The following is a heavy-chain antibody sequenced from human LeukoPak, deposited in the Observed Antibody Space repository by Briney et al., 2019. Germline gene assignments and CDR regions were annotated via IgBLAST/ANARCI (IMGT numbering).Heavy chain of an antibody. J-gene: IGHJ6*02. V-gene: IGHV3-48*02. CDR3: ARDSGPGAYGDYGYYYGMDV. CDR1: GFTFSSYS. Sequence: SGGSLRLSCAASGFTFSSYSMNWVRQAPGKGLEWVSYISSSSSTIYYADSVKGRFTISRDNAKNSLYLQMNSLRDEDTAVYYCARDSGPGAYGDYGYYYGMDVWGQGTTVTVSS. D-gene: IGHD4-17*01. CDR2: ISSSSSTI.